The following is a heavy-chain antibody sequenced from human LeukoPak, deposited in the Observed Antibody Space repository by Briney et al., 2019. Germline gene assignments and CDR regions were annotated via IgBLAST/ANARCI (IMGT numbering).Heavy chain of an antibody. D-gene: IGHD1-26*01. CDR3: AKDSDRGSYPNWFDP. Sequence: PGGSLRLSCAASGFTVSSNYMSWVRQAPGKGLEWVSVIYSGGSTYYADSVKGRFTISRDNSKNTLYLQMNSLRAEDTAVYYCAKDSDRGSYPNWFDPWGQGTLVTVSS. V-gene: IGHV3-66*01. J-gene: IGHJ5*02. CDR2: IYSGGST. CDR1: GFTVSSNY.